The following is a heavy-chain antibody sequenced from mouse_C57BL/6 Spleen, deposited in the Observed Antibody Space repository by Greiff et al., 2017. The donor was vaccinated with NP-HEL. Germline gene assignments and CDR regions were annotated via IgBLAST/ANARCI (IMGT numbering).Heavy chain of an antibody. CDR2: ISSGGDYI. CDR1: GFTFSSYA. CDR3: TITTDPPFAY. V-gene: IGHV5-9-1*02. D-gene: IGHD1-1*01. J-gene: IGHJ3*01. Sequence: EVNVVESGEGLVKPGGSLKLSCAASGFTFSSYAMSWVRQTPEKRLEWVAYISSGGDYIYYADTVKGRFTISRDNARNTLYLQMSSLKSEDTAMYYCTITTDPPFAYWGQGTLVTVSA.